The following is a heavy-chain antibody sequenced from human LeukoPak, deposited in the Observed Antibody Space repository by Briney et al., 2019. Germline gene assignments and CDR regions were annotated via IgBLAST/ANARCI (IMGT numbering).Heavy chain of an antibody. D-gene: IGHD6-13*01. Sequence: SETLSLTCTVSGGSISSYYWSWIRQPPGKGLEWIGYIYYSGSTNYNPSLKSRVTISVDTSKNQFSLKLSSVTAADTAVYYRAREYLGSSSWFQNWGQGTLVTVSS. V-gene: IGHV4-59*01. CDR3: AREYLGSSSWFQN. J-gene: IGHJ1*01. CDR1: GGSISSYY. CDR2: IYYSGST.